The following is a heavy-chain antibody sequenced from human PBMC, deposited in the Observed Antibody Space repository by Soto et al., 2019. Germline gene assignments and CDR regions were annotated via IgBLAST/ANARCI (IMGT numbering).Heavy chain of an antibody. J-gene: IGHJ2*01. CDR3: AKFEGHPLEYWYLDF. D-gene: IGHD1-1*01. CDR2: IHGGGGAT. CDR1: GFTFSAYA. V-gene: IGHV3-23*01. Sequence: GGSLRLSCAASGFTFSAYATGWVRQAPGKGLEWVSTIHGGGGATHYADSVKGRFTISRDDSKNTLYAQMNSLRAEDTAVYYCAKFEGHPLEYWYLDFWGRGTLVTVSS.